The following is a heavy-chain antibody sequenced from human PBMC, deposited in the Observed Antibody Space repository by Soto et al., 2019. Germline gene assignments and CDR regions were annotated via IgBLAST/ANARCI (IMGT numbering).Heavy chain of an antibody. CDR1: GFTFSSYS. CDR2: ISSSSSYI. V-gene: IGHV3-21*01. Sequence: PGGSLRLSCAASGFTFSSYSMNWVRQAPGKGLEWVSSISSSSSYIYYADSVKGRFTISRDNAKNSLYLQMNSLRAEDTAVYYCARYHSSGWYSDWNYYYGMDVWGQGTTVTVSS. CDR3: ARYHSSGWYSDWNYYYGMDV. D-gene: IGHD6-19*01. J-gene: IGHJ6*02.